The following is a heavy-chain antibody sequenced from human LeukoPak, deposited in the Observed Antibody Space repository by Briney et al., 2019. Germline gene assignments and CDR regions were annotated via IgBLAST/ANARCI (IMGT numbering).Heavy chain of an antibody. CDR1: GGSISSYY. CDR3: ATWIAAAGYYAFDI. V-gene: IGHV4-4*07. D-gene: IGHD6-13*01. J-gene: IGHJ3*02. CDR2: IYTSGST. Sequence: SETLSLTCTVSGGSISSYYWSWIRQPAGKGLEWIGRIYTSGSTNYNPSLKSRVTMLVDTSKNQFSLKLSSVTAADTAVYYCATWIAAAGYYAFDIWGQGTMVTVSS.